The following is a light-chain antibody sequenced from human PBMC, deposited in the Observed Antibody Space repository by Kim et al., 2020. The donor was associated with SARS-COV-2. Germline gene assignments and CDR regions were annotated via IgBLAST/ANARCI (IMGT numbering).Light chain of an antibody. CDR1: QSVSSSY. J-gene: IGKJ1*01. CDR2: GAS. Sequence: PLSLSPGERATLSCRASQSVSSSYLAWYQQKPGQAPGLLIYGASSRATGIPDRFSGSGSGTDFTLTISRLEPEDFAVYYCQQYRTFGQGTKVDIK. CDR3: QQYRT. V-gene: IGKV3-20*01.